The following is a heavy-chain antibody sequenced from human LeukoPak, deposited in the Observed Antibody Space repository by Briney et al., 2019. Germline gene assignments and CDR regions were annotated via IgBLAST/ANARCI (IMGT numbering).Heavy chain of an antibody. D-gene: IGHD2-2*01. J-gene: IGHJ5*02. CDR1: GGSNSSYY. Sequence: ASETLSLTCTVSGGSNSSYYWSWIRQPPGKGLEWIGYIYYSGSTNYNPSLKSRVTISVDTSKNQFSLKLSSVTAADTAVYYCARSLGYCSSTSCPNWFDPWGQGTLVTVSS. CDR3: ARSLGYCSSTSCPNWFDP. V-gene: IGHV4-59*01. CDR2: IYYSGST.